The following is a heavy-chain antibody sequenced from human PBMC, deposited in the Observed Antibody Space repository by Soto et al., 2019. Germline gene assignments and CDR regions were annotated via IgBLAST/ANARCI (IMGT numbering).Heavy chain of an antibody. CDR1: GGSVSSGSYY. D-gene: IGHD6-13*01. CDR3: ARENSLGYPDYYFDY. V-gene: IGHV4-61*01. J-gene: IGHJ4*02. Sequence: PSETLSLTCTVSGGSVSSGSYYWSWLRQPPGKGLEWIGYIYDSGSTNYNPSLRSRVTISVDTSKNQFSLKLSSVTAADTAVYYCARENSLGYPDYYFDYWGQGTLVTVSS. CDR2: IYDSGST.